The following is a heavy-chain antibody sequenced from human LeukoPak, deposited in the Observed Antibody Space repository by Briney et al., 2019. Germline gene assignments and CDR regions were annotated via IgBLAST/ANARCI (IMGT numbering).Heavy chain of an antibody. D-gene: IGHD1-26*01. CDR2: ISAYNGNT. CDR1: GYTCTSYG. J-gene: IGHJ4*02. Sequence: ASVKVSFKSSGYTCTSYGISWLRQAPGQGLEGMGGISAYNGNTNYAQKLQGRVTKTTDTSTSTAYMALRSLRSDDTGVYYCASVVGAINFDSWGQGTLVTVSS. V-gene: IGHV1-18*01. CDR3: ASVVGAINFDS.